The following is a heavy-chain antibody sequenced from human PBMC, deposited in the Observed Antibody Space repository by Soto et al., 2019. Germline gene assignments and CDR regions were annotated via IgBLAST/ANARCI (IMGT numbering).Heavy chain of an antibody. Sequence: QVQLQESGPGLVKPSQTLSLTCTVSGGSISSGDYYWSWIRQPPGKGLEWIGYIYYSGSTYYNPSLKSRVTISVDTSKIQVSLKLSSVTAADTAVYYCARVQGGGGAMVHNYWGQGTLVTVSS. D-gene: IGHD5-18*01. CDR2: IYYSGST. V-gene: IGHV4-30-4*01. CDR3: ARVQGGGGAMVHNY. J-gene: IGHJ4*02. CDR1: GGSISSGDYY.